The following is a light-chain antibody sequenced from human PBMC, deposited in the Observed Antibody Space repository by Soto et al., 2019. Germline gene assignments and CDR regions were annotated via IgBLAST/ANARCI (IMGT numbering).Light chain of an antibody. V-gene: IGKV1-9*01. CDR1: QGISSY. J-gene: IGKJ2*01. CDR2: AAS. Sequence: IQLTQSPSSLSASVGDRLTITCRASQGISSYLAWYQQKPGKAPKLLSYAASTLQRGVPSRFSGSGSGTDFTLTISSLQPEDFATYYCQQLNSYPPMYTFGQGTKLEIK. CDR3: QQLNSYPPMYT.